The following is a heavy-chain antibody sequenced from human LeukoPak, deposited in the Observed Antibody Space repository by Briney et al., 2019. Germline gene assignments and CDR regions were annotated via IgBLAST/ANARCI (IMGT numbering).Heavy chain of an antibody. CDR2: ISSSSSYI. CDR1: GFTFSSYS. Sequence: GGSLRLSCAASGFTFSSYSMNWVRQAPGKGLEWVSSISSSSSYIYYADSVKGRFTISRDNAKNSLYLQMNSLRAADTAVYYCASEAYSGSFAFDYRGQGTLVTVSS. J-gene: IGHJ4*02. CDR3: ASEAYSGSFAFDY. D-gene: IGHD1-26*01. V-gene: IGHV3-21*01.